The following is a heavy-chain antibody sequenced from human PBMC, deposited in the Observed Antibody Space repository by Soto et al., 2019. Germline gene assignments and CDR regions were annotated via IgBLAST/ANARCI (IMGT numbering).Heavy chain of an antibody. CDR1: GGSISSGGYY. V-gene: IGHV4-31*03. J-gene: IGHJ6*03. Sequence: QVQLQESGPGLVKPSQTLSLTCTVSGGSISSGGYYWSWIRQHPGKGLEWIGYIYYSGSTYYNPSLKRRVTISVDTSKNQSSLKLSSVTAADTAVYYCARVGDYSNPYYYYMDVWGKGTTVTLS. D-gene: IGHD4-4*01. CDR3: ARVGDYSNPYYYYMDV. CDR2: IYYSGST.